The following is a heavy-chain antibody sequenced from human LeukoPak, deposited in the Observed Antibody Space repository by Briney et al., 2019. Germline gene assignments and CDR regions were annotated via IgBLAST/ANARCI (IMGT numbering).Heavy chain of an antibody. V-gene: IGHV6-1*01. Sequence: SQTLSLTCAISGGSVSSKSAAWGWIRQSPSRGFEWLGRTYYRSTWFNDYAVSVKSRITINPDTSKNQFSLQLNSVTPEDTAVYYCARGIVTTGFDYWGQGTLVTVSS. J-gene: IGHJ4*02. D-gene: IGHD5-12*01. CDR2: TYYRSTWFN. CDR1: GGSVSSKSAA. CDR3: ARGIVTTGFDY.